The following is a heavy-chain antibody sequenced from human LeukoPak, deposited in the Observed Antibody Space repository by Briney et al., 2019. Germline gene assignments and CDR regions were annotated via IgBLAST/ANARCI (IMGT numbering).Heavy chain of an antibody. Sequence: PGGSLRLSCAASGFSLSSHYMSWVGQAPGKGLEWVANIKQDGSEEQYVDSMRGRFTISRDNAKNSLYLQMDSLRVEDTAVYYCARVRNYDNADYYRDFDYWGRGTLVTVSS. CDR1: GFSLSSHY. CDR3: ARVRNYDNADYYRDFDY. V-gene: IGHV3-7*04. CDR2: IKQDGSEE. J-gene: IGHJ4*03. D-gene: IGHD3-22*01.